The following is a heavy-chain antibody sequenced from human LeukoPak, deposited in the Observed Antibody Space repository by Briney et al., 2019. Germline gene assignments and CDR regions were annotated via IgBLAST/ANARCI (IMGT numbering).Heavy chain of an antibody. J-gene: IGHJ3*02. D-gene: IGHD3-22*01. CDR1: GGTFSSYA. CDR2: IIPIFGTA. CDR3: ATESGVVVITEAFDI. Sequence: GSSVKVSCKASGGTFSSYAISWVRQAPGQGLEWMGGIIPIFGTANYAQKFQGRVTITTDESTSTAYMELSSLRSEDTAVYYCATESGVVVITEAFDIWGQGTMVTVSS. V-gene: IGHV1-69*05.